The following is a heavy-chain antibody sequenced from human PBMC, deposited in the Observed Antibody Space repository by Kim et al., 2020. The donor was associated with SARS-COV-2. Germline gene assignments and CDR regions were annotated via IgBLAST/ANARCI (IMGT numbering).Heavy chain of an antibody. CDR1: GGSFSGYY. CDR2: INHSGST. D-gene: IGHD6-19*01. V-gene: IGHV4-34*01. CDR3: ARRRLAVAGRSYWYFDL. J-gene: IGHJ2*01. Sequence: SETLSLTCAVYGGSFSGYYWSWIRQPPGKGLEWIGEINHSGSTNYNPSLKSRVTISVDTSKNQFSLKLSSVTAADTAVYYCARRRLAVAGRSYWYFDLWGX.